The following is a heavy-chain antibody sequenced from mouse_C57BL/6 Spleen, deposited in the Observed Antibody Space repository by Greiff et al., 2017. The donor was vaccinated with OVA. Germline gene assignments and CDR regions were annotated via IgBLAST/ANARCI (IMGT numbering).Heavy chain of an antibody. Sequence: VHLVESGAELVRPGASVTLSCKASGYTFTDYEMHWVKQTPVHGLEWIGAIDPETGGTAYNQKFKGKAILTADKSSSTAYMELRSLTSEDSAVYYCTRSQATRYFDYWGQGTTLTVSS. J-gene: IGHJ2*01. D-gene: IGHD3-2*02. CDR1: GYTFTDYE. CDR3: TRSQATRYFDY. V-gene: IGHV1-15*01. CDR2: IDPETGGT.